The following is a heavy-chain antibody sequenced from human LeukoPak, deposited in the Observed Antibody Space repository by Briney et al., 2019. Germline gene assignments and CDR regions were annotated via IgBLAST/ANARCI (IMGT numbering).Heavy chain of an antibody. CDR1: GGSFSGYY. J-gene: IGHJ6*04. Sequence: SETLSLTCAVYGGSFSGYYWSWIRQPPGKGLEWIGEINHSGSTNYNPSLKSRVTISVDTSKNQFSLKLSSVTAADTAVYYCARGGSTSPNYYYYGMDVWGKGTTVTVSS. V-gene: IGHV4-34*01. CDR3: ARGGSTSPNYYYYGMDV. CDR2: INHSGST. D-gene: IGHD2-2*01.